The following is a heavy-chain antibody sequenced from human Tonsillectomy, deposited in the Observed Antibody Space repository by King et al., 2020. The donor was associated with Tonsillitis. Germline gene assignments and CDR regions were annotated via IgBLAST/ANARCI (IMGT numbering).Heavy chain of an antibody. CDR3: ARVAVYGSGSYYNDYYYGMDV. J-gene: IGHJ6*02. CDR1: GYTFTGYY. CDR2: INPNSGGT. V-gene: IGHV1-2*02. D-gene: IGHD3-10*01. Sequence: QLVQSGAEVKKPGASVKVSCKASGYTFTGYYMHWVRQAPGQGLEWMGWINPNSGGTNYAQKFQGRVTMTRDTSISTAYMELSRLRSDDTAVYYCARVAVYGSGSYYNDYYYGMDVWGQGTTVTVSS.